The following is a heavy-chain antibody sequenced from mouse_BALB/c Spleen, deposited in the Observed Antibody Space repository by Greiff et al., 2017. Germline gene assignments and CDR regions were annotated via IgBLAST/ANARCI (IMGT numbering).Heavy chain of an antibody. Sequence: QVQLQQPGAELVKPGASVKMSCKASGYTFTSYWMHWVKQRPGQGLEWIGVIDPSDSYTSYNQKFKGKATLTVDTSSSTAYMQLSSLTSEDSAVYYGARSVVRYAMDYWGQGTSVTVSS. CDR2: IDPSDSYT. CDR3: ARSVVRYAMDY. D-gene: IGHD1-1*02. CDR1: GYTFTSYW. J-gene: IGHJ4*01. V-gene: IGHV1-59*01.